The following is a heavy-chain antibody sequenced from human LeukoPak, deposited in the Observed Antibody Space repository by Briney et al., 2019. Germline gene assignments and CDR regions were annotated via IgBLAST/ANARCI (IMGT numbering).Heavy chain of an antibody. CDR2: IHSGGST. Sequence: RGSLRLSCAASGFTVSDNYMSWVRQAPGKGLEWVSVIHSGGSTYYADSVKGRFTISGDNSKNTLYLQMNSLRAEDTAIYYCARTPYYYDSSGYYRAHYYYYYGMDVWGQGTTVTVSS. V-gene: IGHV3-53*01. D-gene: IGHD3-22*01. CDR3: ARTPYYYDSSGYYRAHYYYYYGMDV. CDR1: GFTVSDNY. J-gene: IGHJ6*02.